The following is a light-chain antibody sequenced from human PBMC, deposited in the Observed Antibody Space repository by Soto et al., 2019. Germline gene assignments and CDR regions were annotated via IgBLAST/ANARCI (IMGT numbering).Light chain of an antibody. J-gene: IGKJ2*01. Sequence: DIVMTQSPDSLSVSPGEGVTLSWRASERVRSNLAWYHQQRGQAPRLVIYDASTRATGVPARISGSGSGTEFTLSIRSLQSEDLGVYYCQQYNHWPPNTFGQGTKLEMK. CDR1: ERVRSN. CDR2: DAS. V-gene: IGKV3-15*01. CDR3: QQYNHWPPNT.